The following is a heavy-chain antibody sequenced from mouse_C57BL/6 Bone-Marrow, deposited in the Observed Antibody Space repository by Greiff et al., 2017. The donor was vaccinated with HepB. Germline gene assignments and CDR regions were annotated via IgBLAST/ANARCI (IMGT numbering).Heavy chain of an antibody. D-gene: IGHD2-9*01. V-gene: IGHV5-4*03. CDR2: ISDGGSYT. Sequence: DVMLVESGGGLVKPGGSLKLSCAASGFTFSSYAMSWVRQTPEKRLEWVATISDGGSYTYYPDNVKGRFTISRDNAKNNLYLQMSHLKSEDTAMYYGARVPSYYGYLFAYWGQGTLVTVSA. CDR1: GFTFSSYA. J-gene: IGHJ3*01. CDR3: ARVPSYYGYLFAY.